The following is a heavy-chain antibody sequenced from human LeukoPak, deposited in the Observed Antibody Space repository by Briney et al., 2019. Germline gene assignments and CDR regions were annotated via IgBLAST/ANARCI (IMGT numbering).Heavy chain of an antibody. D-gene: IGHD4-17*01. J-gene: IGHJ6*03. CDR3: AGLFDYGDSHYYYYYMDV. V-gene: IGHV4-34*01. CDR1: GGSFSGYY. CDR2: INHSGST. Sequence: ASETLPLTCAVYGGSFSGYYWSWIRQPPGKGLEWIGEINHSGSTNYNPSLKSRVTISVDTSKNQFSLKLSSVTAADTAVYYCAGLFDYGDSHYYYYYMDVWGKGTTVTVSS.